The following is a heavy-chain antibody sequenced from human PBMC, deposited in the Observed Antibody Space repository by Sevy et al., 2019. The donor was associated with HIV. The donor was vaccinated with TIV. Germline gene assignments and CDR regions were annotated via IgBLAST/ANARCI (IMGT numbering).Heavy chain of an antibody. CDR2: ISSSSSYK. CDR3: AGDRVRIGHYYYYGMDV. CDR1: GFTFSDYY. D-gene: IGHD3-10*01. Sequence: GGSLRLSCAASGFTFSDYYMSWIRQAPGKGLEWVSYISSSSSYKNYADSVKGRFTISRDNAKNSLYLQMNSLKAEDTAVYYCAGDRVRIGHYYYYGMDVWGQGTTVTVSS. V-gene: IGHV3-11*06. J-gene: IGHJ6*02.